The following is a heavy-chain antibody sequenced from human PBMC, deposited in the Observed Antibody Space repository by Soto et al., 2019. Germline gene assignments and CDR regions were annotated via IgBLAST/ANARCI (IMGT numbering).Heavy chain of an antibody. CDR2: IYYSGST. J-gene: IGHJ4*02. Sequence: PSETLSLTCTVPGGSISSYYWSWIRQPPGKGLEWIGYIYYSGSTNYNPSLKSRVTISVDTSKNQFSLKLSSVTAADTAVYYCARDHGGVYFDYWGQGTLVTVSS. V-gene: IGHV4-59*01. D-gene: IGHD3-10*01. CDR3: ARDHGGVYFDY. CDR1: GGSISSYY.